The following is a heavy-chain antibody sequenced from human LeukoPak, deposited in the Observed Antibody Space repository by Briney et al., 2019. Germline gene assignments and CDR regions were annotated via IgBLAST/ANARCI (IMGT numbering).Heavy chain of an antibody. CDR2: ISSSSSYI. J-gene: IGHJ6*02. Sequence: GGSLRLSCAASGFTFSSYSMNWVRQALGKGLEWVSSISSSSSYIYYADSVKGRFTISRDNAKNSLYLQMNSLRAEDTAVYYCARVKDSTSWTSYYYYGMDVWGQGTTVTVSS. CDR3: ARVKDSTSWTSYYYYGMDV. V-gene: IGHV3-21*01. CDR1: GFTFSSYS. D-gene: IGHD2-2*01.